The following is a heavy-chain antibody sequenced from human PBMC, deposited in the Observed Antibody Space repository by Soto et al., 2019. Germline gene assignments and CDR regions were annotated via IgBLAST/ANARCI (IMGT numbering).Heavy chain of an antibody. Sequence: PSETLSLTCTVSGCSISSSSYYWGWIRQPPGKGLEWIGSIYYSGSTYYNPSLKSRVTIFVDTSKNQFSLKLSSVTAADTAVYYCARLTLPRRDGYNGWFDPWGQGTLVTVSS. CDR2: IYYSGST. V-gene: IGHV4-39*01. CDR3: ARLTLPRRDGYNGWFDP. J-gene: IGHJ5*02. CDR1: GCSISSSSYY. D-gene: IGHD5-12*01.